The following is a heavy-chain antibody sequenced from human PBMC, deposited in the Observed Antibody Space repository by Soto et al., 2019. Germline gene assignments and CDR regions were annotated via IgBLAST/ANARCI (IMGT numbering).Heavy chain of an antibody. J-gene: IGHJ4*02. CDR1: GFNVSSNY. CDR3: ARSEHAIFGVVPFDY. CDR2: IYSGGST. D-gene: IGHD3-3*01. V-gene: IGHV3-53*02. Sequence: EVQLVETGGGLIQPGGSLRISCAASGFNVSSNYMSWVRQAPGKRLEWVSFIYSGGSTSYADSVKGRFTISRDNSKNTVYLHMNSLRAEDTAVYYCARSEHAIFGVVPFDYWGQGTLVTVSS.